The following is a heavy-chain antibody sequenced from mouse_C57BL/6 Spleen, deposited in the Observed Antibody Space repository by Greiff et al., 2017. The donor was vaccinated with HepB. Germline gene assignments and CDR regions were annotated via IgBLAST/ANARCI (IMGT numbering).Heavy chain of an antibody. CDR1: GYTFTSYW. CDR2: IDPSDSYT. CDR3: ARLGYYGSSYFDY. V-gene: IGHV1-50*01. J-gene: IGHJ2*01. D-gene: IGHD1-1*01. Sequence: VQLQQPGAELVKPGASVKLSCKASGYTFTSYWMQWVKQRPGQGLEWIGEIDPSDSYTNYNQKFKGKATLTVDTSSSTAYMQLSSLTSEDSAVYYCARLGYYGSSYFDYWGQGTTLTVSS.